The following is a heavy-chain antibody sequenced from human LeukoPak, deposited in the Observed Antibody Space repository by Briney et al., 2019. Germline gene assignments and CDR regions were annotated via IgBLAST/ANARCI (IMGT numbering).Heavy chain of an antibody. CDR2: IYYSGST. CDR1: GGSISRGGNY. V-gene: IGHV4-61*08. CDR3: ARVWEGSGSYFAQYFDY. D-gene: IGHD1-26*01. J-gene: IGHJ4*02. Sequence: PSQTLSLTCTVSGGSISRGGNYWNWIRQHPGKGLEWIGYIYYSGSTNYNPSLKSRVTISVDTSKNQFSLKLSSVTAADTAVYYCARVWEGSGSYFAQYFDYWGQGTLVTVSS.